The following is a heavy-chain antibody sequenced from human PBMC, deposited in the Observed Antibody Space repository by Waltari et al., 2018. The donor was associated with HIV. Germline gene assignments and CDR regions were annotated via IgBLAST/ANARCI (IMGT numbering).Heavy chain of an antibody. J-gene: IGHJ6*02. Sequence: EVQLVESGGGLVQPGRSLRLSCAASGFTFDDYAMHWVRQAPGKGLEWVSGISWNSGSIGYADSVKGRFTISRDNAKNSLYLQMNSLRAEDTALYYCAKARGYFDWLPGGMDVWGQGTTVTVSS. CDR1: GFTFDDYA. V-gene: IGHV3-9*01. CDR3: AKARGYFDWLPGGMDV. D-gene: IGHD3-9*01. CDR2: ISWNSGSI.